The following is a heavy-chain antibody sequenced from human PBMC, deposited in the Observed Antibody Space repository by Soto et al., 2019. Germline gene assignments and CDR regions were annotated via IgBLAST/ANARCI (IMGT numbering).Heavy chain of an antibody. CDR3: TTGYRNNAIFDY. Sequence: EVQLVESGGGLVKPGGSLRLSCAASGFTFSNAWMSWVRQAPGKGLEWVGRIKSKTDGGTTDYAAPVKGSFTISRDDSKNTLYLQMNSLKTEDTAVYYCTTGYRNNAIFDYWGQGTLVTVSS. CDR2: IKSKTDGGTT. D-gene: IGHD4-4*01. J-gene: IGHJ4*02. CDR1: GFTFSNAW. V-gene: IGHV3-15*01.